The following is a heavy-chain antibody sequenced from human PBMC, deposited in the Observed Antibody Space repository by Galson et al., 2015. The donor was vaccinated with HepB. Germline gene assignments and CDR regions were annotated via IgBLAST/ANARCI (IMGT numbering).Heavy chain of an antibody. V-gene: IGHV4-4*07. CDR3: ARDPALDCSCCSLWFDP. CDR2: IYTSGST. CDR1: GTSISSYY. Sequence: SETLSLTCTVSGTSISSYYWSWIRQPAGKGLEWIGRIYTSGSTDYNPSLKSRVTMSVDKSKNQFSLKLSSVTAADTAVYYCARDPALDCSCCSLWFDPWGQGTLVTVSS. D-gene: IGHD2-15*01. J-gene: IGHJ5*02.